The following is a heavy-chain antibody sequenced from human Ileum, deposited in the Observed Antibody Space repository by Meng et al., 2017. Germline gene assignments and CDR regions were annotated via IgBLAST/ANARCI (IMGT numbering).Heavy chain of an antibody. Sequence: HVQLQASGPGLVKPSGTLSLTCAVSGGSISDSNWWSWVRQPPGKGLEWIGEIYHTGSTNYNPSLKSRVTMSLDKSKNQFFLDLTSVTAADTAVYYCARDPLGPAIAASGYFDPWGQGTLVTVSS. CDR1: GGSISDSNW. CDR2: IYHTGST. V-gene: IGHV4-4*02. CDR3: ARDPLGPAIAASGYFDP. J-gene: IGHJ5*02. D-gene: IGHD5-12*01.